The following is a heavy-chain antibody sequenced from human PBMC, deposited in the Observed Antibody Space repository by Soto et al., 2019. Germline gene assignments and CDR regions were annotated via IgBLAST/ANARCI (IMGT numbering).Heavy chain of an antibody. D-gene: IGHD2-8*01. J-gene: IGHJ6*02. CDR1: GGSFSCYY. Sequence: SETLSLTCVVKGGSFSCYYWSWIRQPPGKGLEWIGEINHSGSTKYNLSLKSRVAISVDTSKNQVSLKLNSVTAADTAVYYCAXERYCFNGVCYPYGMDVWGQETTVTVSS. V-gene: IGHV4-34*01. CDR3: AXERYCFNGVCYPYGMDV. CDR2: INHSGST.